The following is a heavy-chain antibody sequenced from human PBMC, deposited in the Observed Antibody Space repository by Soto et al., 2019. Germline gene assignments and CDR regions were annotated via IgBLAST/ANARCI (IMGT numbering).Heavy chain of an antibody. V-gene: IGHV3-23*01. CDR1: GFSFSSYA. CDR3: AKGSIDYSASVDD. Sequence: DVQLLESGGGLVQPGGSLRLSCAASGFSFSSYAMVWVRQAPGKGLEWVSVISARGGRSNFADSGKGRFIISRENYKNVLSLETNSLRAEDTAIYFCAKGSIDYSASVDDWGQGTLVLVSS. D-gene: IGHD5-12*01. J-gene: IGHJ4*02. CDR2: ISARGGRS.